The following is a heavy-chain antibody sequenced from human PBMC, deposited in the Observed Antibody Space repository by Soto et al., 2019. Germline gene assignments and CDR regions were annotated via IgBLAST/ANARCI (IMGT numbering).Heavy chain of an antibody. D-gene: IGHD3-3*01. CDR3: AKTPYYDFWSGLYFDY. Sequence: EVQLLESGGGLVQPGGSLRLSCAASGFTFSSYAMSWVRQAPGKGLEWVSAISGSGGSTYYADSVKGRFTISRDNSKNTLDLQMNSLRAEDTAVYYCAKTPYYDFWSGLYFDYWGQGTLDTVSS. J-gene: IGHJ4*02. CDR2: ISGSGGST. V-gene: IGHV3-23*01. CDR1: GFTFSSYA.